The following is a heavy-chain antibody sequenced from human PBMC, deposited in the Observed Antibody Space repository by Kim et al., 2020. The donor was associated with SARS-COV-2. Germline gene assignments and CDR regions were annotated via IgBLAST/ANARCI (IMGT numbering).Heavy chain of an antibody. J-gene: IGHJ6*02. D-gene: IGHD1-1*01. V-gene: IGHV3-30-3*01. CDR3: AREGGDTTGTTPVYYYYGMDV. Sequence: GSLRLSCAASGFTFSSYAMHWVRQAPGKGLEWVAVISYDGSNKYYADSVKGRFTISRDNSKNTLYLQMNSLRAEDTAVYYCAREGGDTTGTTPVYYYYGMDVWGQGTTVTVSS. CDR2: ISYDGSNK. CDR1: GFTFSSYA.